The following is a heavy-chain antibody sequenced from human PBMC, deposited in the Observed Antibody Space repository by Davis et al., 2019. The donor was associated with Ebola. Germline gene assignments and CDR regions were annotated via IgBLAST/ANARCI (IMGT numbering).Heavy chain of an antibody. CDR3: ARHFVTTVPYFDY. J-gene: IGHJ4*02. Sequence: MPSETLSLTCTVSGGSISSYYWSWIRQPPGKGLEWIGYIYYSGSTNYNPSLKSRVTISVDTSKNQFSLKLSSVTAADTAVYYCARHFVTTVPYFDYWGQGTLVTVSS. D-gene: IGHD4-17*01. CDR2: IYYSGST. V-gene: IGHV4-59*08. CDR1: GGSISSYY.